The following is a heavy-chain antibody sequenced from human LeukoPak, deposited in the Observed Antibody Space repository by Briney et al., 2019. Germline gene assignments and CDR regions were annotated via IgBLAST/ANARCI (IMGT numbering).Heavy chain of an antibody. CDR1: GGSFSGYY. D-gene: IGHD6-19*01. V-gene: IGHV4-34*01. J-gene: IGHJ4*02. CDR2: INHSGST. Sequence: SETLSLTCAVYGGSFSGYYWSWIRQPPVKGLEWIGEINHSGSTNYNPSLKSRVTISVDTSKNQFSLKLSSVTAADTAVYYCARGESSSGSMFWYFDYWGQGTLVTVSS. CDR3: ARGESSSGSMFWYFDY.